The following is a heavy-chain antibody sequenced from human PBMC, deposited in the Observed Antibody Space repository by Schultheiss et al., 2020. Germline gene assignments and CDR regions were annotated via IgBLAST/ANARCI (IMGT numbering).Heavy chain of an antibody. CDR3: AKVSTNGWLPLLS. CDR1: GGSFSGYY. V-gene: IGHV3-30*18. Sequence: GGSLRLSCAVYGGSFSGYYWSWIRQPPGKGLEWVAVISYDGSNKYYADSVKGRFTISRDNSKNTLYLQMNSLRAEDTAVYYCAKVSTNGWLPLLSWGQGTLVTVSS. CDR2: ISYDGSNK. D-gene: IGHD5-24*01. J-gene: IGHJ5*02.